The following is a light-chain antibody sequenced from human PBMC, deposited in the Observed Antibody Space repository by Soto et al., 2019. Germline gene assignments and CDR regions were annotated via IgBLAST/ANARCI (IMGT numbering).Light chain of an antibody. CDR1: QTVNNNY. V-gene: IGKV1-39*01. J-gene: IGKJ4*01. CDR3: QQTSSFPLS. Sequence: IQMSQSPSSLSASVGDRVSITCRASQTVNNNYVNWYQQKPGEAPKLLIYIASGLQSGVPSRFNGSGSGTDFTLHISSLQPDDVATYFCQQTSSFPLSFVGGTKVEIK. CDR2: IAS.